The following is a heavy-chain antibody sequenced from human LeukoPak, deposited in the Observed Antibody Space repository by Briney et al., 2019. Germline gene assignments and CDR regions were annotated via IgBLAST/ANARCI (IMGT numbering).Heavy chain of an antibody. Sequence: GGSLRLSCAASGFTFSSYAIHWVRQAPGKGLEWVAVIWHDGSNKYYTDSVKGRFTISRDDSKNTLYLQMNSLKAEDTAVYYCARPDYGASGDYWGQGTLVTVSS. CDR2: IWHDGSNK. J-gene: IGHJ4*02. D-gene: IGHD4-17*01. CDR3: ARPDYGASGDY. V-gene: IGHV3-33*08. CDR1: GFTFSSYA.